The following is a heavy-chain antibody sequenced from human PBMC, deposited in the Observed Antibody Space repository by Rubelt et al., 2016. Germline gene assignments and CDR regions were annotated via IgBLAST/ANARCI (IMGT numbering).Heavy chain of an antibody. V-gene: IGHV3-74*01. Sequence: EVQLVESGGGLVQPGGSLRLSCATSGFTFSDYWMHWVRQAPGKGLVWVSRINPYGSRTDQAESVKGRFTISGDNAKNTLDLQMNSLRVEDTAVYYCARGIRYGYGGRDCWGQGTLVTVSS. J-gene: IGHJ4*02. CDR3: ARGIRYGYGGRDC. CDR1: GFTFSDYW. D-gene: IGHD5-18*01. CDR2: INPYGSRT.